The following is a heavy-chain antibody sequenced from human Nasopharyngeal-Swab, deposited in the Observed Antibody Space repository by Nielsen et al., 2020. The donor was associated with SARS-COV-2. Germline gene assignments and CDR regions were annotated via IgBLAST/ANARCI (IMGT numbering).Heavy chain of an antibody. CDR1: GGSFSGYY. CDR2: INHSGRT. V-gene: IGHV4-34*01. CDR3: ARGRVRTAMAPSWYFDL. D-gene: IGHD5-18*01. Sequence: GSLRLSCAVYGGSFSGYYWSWNRQPQGKGLEWIGEINHSGRTNYNPSLKSRVTISVDTSKNQFSLKLSSVTAADTAVYYCARGRVRTAMAPSWYFDLWGRGTLVTVSS. J-gene: IGHJ2*01.